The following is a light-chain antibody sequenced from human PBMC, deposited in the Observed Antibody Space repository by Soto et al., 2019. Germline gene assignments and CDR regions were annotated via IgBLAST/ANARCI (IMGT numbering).Light chain of an antibody. CDR1: SSNIGSNT. Sequence: SVLTQPPSASGTPGQRVTISCSGSSSNIGSNTVNWYQQLPGTAPKHHIFSNNQRPSGVPDRFSGSKSGTSASLAISGLQPEDEADYYCAAWDDSLSWVFGGGTKLTVL. V-gene: IGLV1-44*01. CDR3: AAWDDSLSWV. CDR2: SNN. J-gene: IGLJ3*02.